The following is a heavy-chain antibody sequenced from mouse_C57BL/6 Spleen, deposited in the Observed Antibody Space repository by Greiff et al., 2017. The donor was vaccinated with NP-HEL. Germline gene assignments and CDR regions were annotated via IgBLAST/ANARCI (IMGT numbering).Heavy chain of an antibody. J-gene: IGHJ4*01. V-gene: IGHV1-54*01. Sequence: VQLQQSGAELVRPGTSVKVSCKASGYAFTNYLIEWVKQRPGQGLEWIGVINPGSGGTNYNEKFKGKATLTADKSSSTAYMQLRSLTSEDSAVYFCARSRTGYYAMDYWGQGTSVTVSS. CDR2: INPGSGGT. CDR3: ARSRTGYYAMDY. CDR1: GYAFTNYL. D-gene: IGHD4-1*01.